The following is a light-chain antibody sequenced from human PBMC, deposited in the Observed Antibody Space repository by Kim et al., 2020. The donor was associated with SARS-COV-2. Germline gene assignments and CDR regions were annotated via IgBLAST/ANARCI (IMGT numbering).Light chain of an antibody. CDR3: QQYNDGRT. Sequence: SVSPGESATLSCRASQSLSGNLAWYQHKPGQAPRLLIYGASFRAIGIPARFSGSGSGTEFTLTISSLRSEDFAVYYCQQYNDGRTFGQGTKVDIK. J-gene: IGKJ1*01. CDR2: GAS. CDR1: QSLSGN. V-gene: IGKV3-15*01.